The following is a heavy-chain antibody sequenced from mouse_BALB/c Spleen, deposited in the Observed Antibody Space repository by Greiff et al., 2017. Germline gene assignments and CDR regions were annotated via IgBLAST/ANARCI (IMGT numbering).Heavy chain of an antibody. CDR2: IWSGGST. V-gene: IGHV2-2*02. Sequence: QVQLQQSGPGLVQPSQSLSITCTVSGFSLTSYGVHWVRQSPGKGLEWLGVIWSGGSTDYNAAFISRLSISKDNSKSQVFFKMNSLQANDTAIYYCASQYGNYGGDYWGQGTSVTVSS. J-gene: IGHJ4*01. CDR1: GFSLTSYG. CDR3: ASQYGNYGGDY. D-gene: IGHD2-10*02.